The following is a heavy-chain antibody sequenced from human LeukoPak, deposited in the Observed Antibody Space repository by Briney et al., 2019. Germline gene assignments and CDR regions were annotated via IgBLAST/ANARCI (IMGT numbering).Heavy chain of an antibody. J-gene: IGHJ4*02. V-gene: IGHV3-30*02. CDR3: ARENEKIAAAFDY. CDR1: GFTFSTYG. CDR2: IWYDGSDA. D-gene: IGHD6-13*01. Sequence: GGSLRLSCAASGFTFSTYGMHWVRQAPGKGLEWVTIIWYDGSDAYYADSVKGRFTISGDNSKNTLYLQMNSLRAEDTAVYYCARENEKIAAAFDYWGQGTLVTVSS.